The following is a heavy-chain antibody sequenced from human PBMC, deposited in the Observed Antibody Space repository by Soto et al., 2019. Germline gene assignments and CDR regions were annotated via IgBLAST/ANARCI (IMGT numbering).Heavy chain of an antibody. J-gene: IGHJ5*02. CDR1: GYSFTNYW. CDR2: IDPSDSYT. V-gene: IGHV5-10-1*01. D-gene: IGHD2-2*02. Sequence: HGESLKISCKGSGYSFTNYWISWVRQMPGKGLEWMGRIDPSDSYTKHSLSFQGHVTISADKSISTAYLQWSSLKASDTAMYYCARQYCRSTSCYIGWFDPWGQGTLVTVSS. CDR3: ARQYCRSTSCYIGWFDP.